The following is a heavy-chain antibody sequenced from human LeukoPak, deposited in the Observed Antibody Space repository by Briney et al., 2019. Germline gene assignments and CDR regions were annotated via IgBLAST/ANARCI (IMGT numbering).Heavy chain of an antibody. CDR3: ARGAYYYDNPFDY. CDR1: GGSISSGGYS. CDR2: IYHSGST. D-gene: IGHD3-22*01. J-gene: IGHJ4*02. V-gene: IGHV4-30-2*01. Sequence: PSETLSLTCTVSGGSISSGGYSWSWIRQPPGKGLEWIGYIYHSGSTYYNPSLKSRVTISVDRSKNQFSLKLSSVTAADTAVYYCARGAYYYDNPFDYWGQGTLVTVSS.